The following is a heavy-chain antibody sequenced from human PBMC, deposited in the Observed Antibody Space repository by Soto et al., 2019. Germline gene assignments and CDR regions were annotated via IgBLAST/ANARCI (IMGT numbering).Heavy chain of an antibody. D-gene: IGHD1-1*01. CDR2: ISPDGSRT. V-gene: IGHV3-74*01. Sequence: EAQLVESGGGSVQPGGSLRLSCAASGFTFTRYWMHWVRQAPGKGLVWVSRISPDGSRTEYADFVKGRFTISRDTAENTVYLQMDSLRADDTAVYYCVRLLDRDYWGQGALVTVSS. J-gene: IGHJ4*02. CDR3: VRLLDRDY. CDR1: GFTFTRYW.